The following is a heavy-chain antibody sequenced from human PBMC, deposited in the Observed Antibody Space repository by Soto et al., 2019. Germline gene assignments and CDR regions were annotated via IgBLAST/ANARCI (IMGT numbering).Heavy chain of an antibody. CDR1: GFTFSSYG. CDR2: IWYDGSNK. Sequence: QVQLVESGGGVVQPGRSLRLSCAESGFTFSSYGMHWVRQAPGKVLEWVAVIWYDGSNKYYADSVKGRFTISRDNSKNTLYLQMNSLRAEDTAVYYCARDYSSSSSYFDYWGQGTLVTVSS. CDR3: ARDYSSSSSYFDY. J-gene: IGHJ4*02. D-gene: IGHD6-6*01. V-gene: IGHV3-33*01.